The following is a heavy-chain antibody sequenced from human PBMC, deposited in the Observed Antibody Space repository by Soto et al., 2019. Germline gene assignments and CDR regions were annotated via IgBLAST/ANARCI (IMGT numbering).Heavy chain of an antibody. CDR3: ARESEDLTSNFDY. J-gene: IGHJ4*02. CDR2: ISGSGDST. CDR1: EFTFSSYA. V-gene: IGHV3-23*01. Sequence: GGSLRLSCAASEFTFSSYAMSWVRQAPGKGLEWVSAISGSGDSTYYADSVKGRFTISRDNSKNSLYLEMNSLRAEDTAVYYCARESEDLTSNFDYWGQGTLVTVSS.